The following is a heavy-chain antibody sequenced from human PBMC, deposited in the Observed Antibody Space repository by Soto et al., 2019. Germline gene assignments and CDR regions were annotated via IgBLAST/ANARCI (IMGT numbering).Heavy chain of an antibody. CDR2: IYYSGST. CDR3: ARHHKGIAAAGHVNWFDP. Sequence: NPSETLSLTCTVSGGSISSSSYYWGWIRQPPGKGLEWIGSIYYSGSTYYNPSLKSRVTISVDTSKNQFSLKLSSVTAADTAVYYCARHHKGIAAAGHVNWFDPWGQGTLVTVSS. J-gene: IGHJ5*02. V-gene: IGHV4-39*01. CDR1: GGSISSSSYY. D-gene: IGHD6-13*01.